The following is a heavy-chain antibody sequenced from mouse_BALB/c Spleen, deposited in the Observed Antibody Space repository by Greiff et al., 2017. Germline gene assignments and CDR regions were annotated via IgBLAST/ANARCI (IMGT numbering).Heavy chain of an antibody. CDR1: GFTFNTYA. D-gene: IGHD2-3*01. V-gene: IGHV10-1*02. J-gene: IGHJ4*01. Sequence: EVHLVESGGGLVQPKGSLKLSCAASGFTFNTYAMNWVRQAPGKGLEWVARIRSKSNNYATYYADSVKDRFTISRDDSQSMLYLQMNNLKTEDTAMYYCVRHIYDGYYGDAMDYWGQGTSVTVSS. CDR3: VRHIYDGYYGDAMDY. CDR2: IRSKSNNYAT.